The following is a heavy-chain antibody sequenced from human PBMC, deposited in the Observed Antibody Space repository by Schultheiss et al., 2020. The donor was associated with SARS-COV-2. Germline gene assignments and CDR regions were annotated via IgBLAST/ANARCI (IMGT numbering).Heavy chain of an antibody. CDR3: ARTRLPITIFGVADY. CDR2: INHSGST. CDR1: GGSFSGYY. V-gene: IGHV4-34*01. J-gene: IGHJ4*02. D-gene: IGHD3-3*01. Sequence: SETLSLTCAVYGGSFSGYYWSWIRQPPGKGLEWIGEINHSGSTNYNPSLKSRVTISVDTSKNQFSLKLSSVTAADTAVYYCARTRLPITIFGVADYWGQGTLVTVSS.